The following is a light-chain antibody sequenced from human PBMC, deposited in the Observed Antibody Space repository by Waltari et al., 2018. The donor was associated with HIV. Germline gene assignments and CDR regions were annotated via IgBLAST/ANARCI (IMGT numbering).Light chain of an antibody. CDR3: GTWDDKLGGGI. J-gene: IGLJ2*01. CDR1: SFNVGTNG. V-gene: IGLV1-51*01. CDR2: DGN. Sequence: QSVLTQPPSVSAAPGQKVTIPCSGRSFNVGTNGVSWYQQLPGKSPTLLIYDGNNRFPGVPDRFSASQSGTSATLGISGLQTGDEANYYCGTWDDKLGGGIFGGGTKLTVL.